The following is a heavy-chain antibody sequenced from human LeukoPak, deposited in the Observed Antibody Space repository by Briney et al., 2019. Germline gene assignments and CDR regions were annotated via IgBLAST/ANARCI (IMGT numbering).Heavy chain of an antibody. J-gene: IGHJ4*02. Sequence: GGSLRLSCEDSGFTFRSYEMNWVRQAPGKGLEWIAYLSSSGSAFSYADSVKGRFTIARDNAKNSVYLEMNSLRADDTAVYYCAKDRQPRPVWGSYHSPLDSWGQGTLVTVSS. V-gene: IGHV3-48*03. D-gene: IGHD3-16*02. CDR1: GFTFRSYE. CDR2: LSSSGSAF. CDR3: AKDRQPRPVWGSYHSPLDS.